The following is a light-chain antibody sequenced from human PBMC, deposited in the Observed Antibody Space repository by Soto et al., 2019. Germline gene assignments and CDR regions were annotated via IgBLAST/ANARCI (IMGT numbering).Light chain of an antibody. CDR2: GAS. Sequence: IVLTQYPGTLSLSPGERATLSCRASQTVGSNYLAWYQQKPGQAPRLLIYGASSRATGLPDRFSGSGSGTDFALTISRLESEDFAVYYCQQYAISHPFPCAQGPKLETK. CDR3: QQYAISHPFP. V-gene: IGKV3-20*01. J-gene: IGKJ2*01. CDR1: QTVGSNY.